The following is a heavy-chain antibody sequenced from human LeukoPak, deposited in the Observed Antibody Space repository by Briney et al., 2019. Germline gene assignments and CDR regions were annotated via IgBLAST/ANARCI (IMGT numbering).Heavy chain of an antibody. Sequence: GGSLRLSCAASGFTVSTNCMTWVRQAPGKGLEWVSTIYSGGTTYYADSVMGRYTISRHNSRNTLYLQMNSLRAEDTAVYYCARVDTVMAYYFDLWGQGTLVTVSS. J-gene: IGHJ4*02. CDR1: GFTVSTNC. V-gene: IGHV3-53*04. D-gene: IGHD5-18*01. CDR2: IYSGGTT. CDR3: ARVDTVMAYYFDL.